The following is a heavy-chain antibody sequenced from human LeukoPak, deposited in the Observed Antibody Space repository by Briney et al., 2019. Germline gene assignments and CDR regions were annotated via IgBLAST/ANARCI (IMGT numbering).Heavy chain of an antibody. D-gene: IGHD3-10*01. CDR3: ARSPYVGDHYGPSA. CDR1: GFTLSSYA. J-gene: IGHJ5*02. CDR2: ISGSGGDT. Sequence: PGGSLRLSCAASGFTLSSYAMSWVRQAPGKGLEWVSAISGSGGDTYYADSVKGRFTISRDNSKDTLYLQMHSLRAEDTAIYYCARSPYVGDHYGPSAWGQGALVTVSS. V-gene: IGHV3-23*01.